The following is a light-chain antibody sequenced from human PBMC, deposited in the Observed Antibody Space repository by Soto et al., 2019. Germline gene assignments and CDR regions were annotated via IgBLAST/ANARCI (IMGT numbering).Light chain of an antibody. Sequence: DIQMTQSPSTLSASVGDRVTITCRASQSISNSLAWYQQKPGKAPKLLIYEASSLKSGVPSRFSGSGSGTEYTLTISSRQPDDSATYYCQQYNGYWTFGQGTKVEIK. CDR2: EAS. V-gene: IGKV1-5*03. J-gene: IGKJ1*01. CDR1: QSISNS. CDR3: QQYNGYWT.